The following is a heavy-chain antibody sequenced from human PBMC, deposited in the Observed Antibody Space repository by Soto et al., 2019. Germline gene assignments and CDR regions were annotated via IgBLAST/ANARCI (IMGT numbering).Heavy chain of an antibody. CDR2: ISYDGSNK. Sequence: GGSLRLSCAASGFTFSSYGMHWVRQAPGKGLEWVAVISYDGSNKYYADSVKGRFTISRDNSKNTLYLQMNSLRAEDTAVYYCAKDSYDYGDFTNWGQGTMVTVSS. V-gene: IGHV3-30*18. CDR3: AKDSYDYGDFTN. J-gene: IGHJ3*01. CDR1: GFTFSSYG. D-gene: IGHD4-17*01.